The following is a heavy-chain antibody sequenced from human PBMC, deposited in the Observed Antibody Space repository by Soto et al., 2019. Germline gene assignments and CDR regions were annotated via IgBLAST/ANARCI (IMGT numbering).Heavy chain of an antibody. J-gene: IGHJ4*02. CDR3: ARGYCSSSGCSHYFDY. Sequence: GASLKVSCKGSGYTFPGNYMHWLRQAPGQGLEWMALINPTSGGTNYAQKFQGRVTMTWDTSISTAYMELSRLRSDDTAIYYCARGYCSSSGCSHYFDYWGQGTLVTVSS. CDR2: INPTSGGT. CDR1: GYTFPGNY. D-gene: IGHD2-2*01. V-gene: IGHV1-2*02.